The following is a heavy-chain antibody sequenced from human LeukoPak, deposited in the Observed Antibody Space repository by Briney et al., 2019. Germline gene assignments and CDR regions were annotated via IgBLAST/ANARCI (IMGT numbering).Heavy chain of an antibody. CDR2: ISAYNGNT. CDR3: ARGPRYCSSTSCPVRKYYYYYYGMDV. Sequence: ASVKVSCKASGYTFTSYGISWVRPAPGQGLEWMGWISAYNGNTNYAQKFQGRVTMTRDTSISTAYMELSRLRSDDTAVYYCARGPRYCSSTSCPVRKYYYYYYGMDVWGQGTTVTVSS. V-gene: IGHV1-18*01. CDR1: GYTFTSYG. J-gene: IGHJ6*02. D-gene: IGHD2-2*01.